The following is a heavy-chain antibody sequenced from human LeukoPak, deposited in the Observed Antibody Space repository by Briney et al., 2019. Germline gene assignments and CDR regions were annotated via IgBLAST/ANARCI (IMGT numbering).Heavy chain of an antibody. V-gene: IGHV4-59*08. CDR1: GGSISSYY. CDR3: ARTYYYDSSGYYYANPFDY. Sequence: SETLSLTCTVSGGSISSYYWSWIRQPPGKGLEWIGNIFHRGSTYYNLSLKSRVTISVDTSKNQFSLKLSSVTAADTAVYYCARTYYYDSSGYYYANPFDYWGQGTLVTFSS. D-gene: IGHD3-22*01. J-gene: IGHJ4*02. CDR2: IFHRGST.